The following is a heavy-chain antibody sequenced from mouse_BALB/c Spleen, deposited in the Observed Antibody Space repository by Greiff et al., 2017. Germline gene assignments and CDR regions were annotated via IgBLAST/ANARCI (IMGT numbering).Heavy chain of an antibody. CDR1: GYSFTGYY. CDR2: INPYNGAT. J-gene: IGHJ4*01. Sequence: VQLKQSGPELVKPGASVKISCKASGYSFTGYYMHWVKQSHVKSLEWIGRINPYNGATSYNQNFKDKASLTVDKSSSTAYMELHSLTSEDSAVYYCARGDYGNPSAMDYWGQGTSVTVSS. V-gene: IGHV1-31*01. D-gene: IGHD2-1*01. CDR3: ARGDYGNPSAMDY.